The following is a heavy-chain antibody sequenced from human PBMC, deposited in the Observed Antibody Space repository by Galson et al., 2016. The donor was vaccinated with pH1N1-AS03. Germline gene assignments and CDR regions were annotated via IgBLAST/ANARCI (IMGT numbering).Heavy chain of an antibody. D-gene: IGHD2-21*01. Sequence: ETLSLTCTVSGGSVTSYDYYWGWIRQAPGNGLEWIGSIYYSGSTHYSPSLSNRVTISVDTSKNQFSLRLPSVTAADTAVYYCAKRTPIPDGSPTWASAFDLWGQGALVTVSS. CDR1: GGSVTSYDYY. CDR2: IYYSGST. J-gene: IGHJ4*02. CDR3: AKRTPIPDGSPTWASAFDL. V-gene: IGHV4-39*07.